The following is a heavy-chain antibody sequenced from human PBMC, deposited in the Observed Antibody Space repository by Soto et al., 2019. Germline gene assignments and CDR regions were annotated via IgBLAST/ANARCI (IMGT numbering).Heavy chain of an antibody. D-gene: IGHD6-13*01. V-gene: IGHV1-2*02. Sequence: ASVKVSCKASGYTFTGYYMHWVRQAPGQGLEWMGWINPNSGGTNYAQKFQGRVTMTRDTSISTAYMELSRLRSDDTAVYYCAREMDSSRWFDPWGQGTLVTVSS. J-gene: IGHJ5*02. CDR1: GYTFTGYY. CDR3: AREMDSSRWFDP. CDR2: INPNSGGT.